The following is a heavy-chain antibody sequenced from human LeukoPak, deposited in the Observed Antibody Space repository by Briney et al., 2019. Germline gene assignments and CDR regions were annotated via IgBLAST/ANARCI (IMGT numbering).Heavy chain of an antibody. D-gene: IGHD1-1*01. CDR1: GGSISSSTYY. J-gene: IGHJ3*02. CDR3: SSYNWNDEFAFDI. V-gene: IGHV4-39*05. Sequence: SETPSLTCTVSGGSISSSTYYWGWIRQPPGKGLEWIGSTYYSGSTYYNPSLKSRVTISVDTSKNQFSLKLSSVTAADTAVYYCSSYNWNDEFAFDIWGQGTMVTVSS. CDR2: TYYSGST.